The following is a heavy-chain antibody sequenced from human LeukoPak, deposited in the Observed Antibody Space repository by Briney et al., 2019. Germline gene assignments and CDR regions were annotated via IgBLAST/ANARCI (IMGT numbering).Heavy chain of an antibody. J-gene: IGHJ5*02. CDR2: INHSGST. CDR3: ARDGVVATTRGGWFDP. CDR1: GGSFSGYY. D-gene: IGHD5-12*01. Sequence: RPWETLSLTCAVYGGSFSGYYWSWIRQPPGKGLEWIGEINHSGSTYYNPSLKSRVTISVDTSKNQFSLKLSSVTAADTAVYYCARDGVVATTRGGWFDPWGQGTLVTVSS. V-gene: IGHV4-34*01.